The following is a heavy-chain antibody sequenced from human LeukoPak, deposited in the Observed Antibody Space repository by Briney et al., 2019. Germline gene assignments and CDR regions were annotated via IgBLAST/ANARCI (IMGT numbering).Heavy chain of an antibody. CDR3: AKDRGASSGWYRTGYYFDY. D-gene: IGHD6-19*01. V-gene: IGHV3-23*01. CDR1: GFTFSSYG. Sequence: GGSLRLSCAASGFTFSSYGMHWVRQAPGKGLEWVSAISGSGGSTYYADSVKGRFTISRDNSKNTLYLQMNSLRAEDTAVYYCAKDRGASSGWYRTGYYFDYWGQGTLVTVSS. CDR2: ISGSGGST. J-gene: IGHJ4*02.